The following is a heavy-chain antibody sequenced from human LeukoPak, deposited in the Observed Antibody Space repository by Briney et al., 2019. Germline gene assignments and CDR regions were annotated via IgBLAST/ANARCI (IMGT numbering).Heavy chain of an antibody. Sequence: SETLPLTCAVYGGSFSGYYWSWIRQPPGKGLEWIGEINHSGSTNYNPSLKSRVTISVDTSKNQFSLKLSSVTAADTAVYYCARGGRPGFDYWGQGTLVTVSS. J-gene: IGHJ4*02. CDR1: GGSFSGYY. D-gene: IGHD1-14*01. CDR3: ARGGRPGFDY. CDR2: INHSGST. V-gene: IGHV4-34*01.